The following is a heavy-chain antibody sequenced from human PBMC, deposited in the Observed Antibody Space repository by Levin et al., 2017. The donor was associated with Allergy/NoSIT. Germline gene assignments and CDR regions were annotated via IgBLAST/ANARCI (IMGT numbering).Heavy chain of an antibody. Sequence: GGSLRLSCAASGFTFSTYAMSWVRQAPGKGLEWVSAISGSGGSTYYADSVKGRFTISRDNSKNTLYLQMNSLRAGDTAVYYCAKDAQFNYYYMDVWGKGTTVTVSS. D-gene: IGHD5-24*01. CDR1: GFTFSTYA. V-gene: IGHV3-23*01. J-gene: IGHJ6*03. CDR2: ISGSGGST. CDR3: AKDAQFNYYYMDV.